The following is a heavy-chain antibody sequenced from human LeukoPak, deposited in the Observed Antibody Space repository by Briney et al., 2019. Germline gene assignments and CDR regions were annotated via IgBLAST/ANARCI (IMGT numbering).Heavy chain of an antibody. CDR2: ISYDGSNK. V-gene: IGHV3-30*18. CDR1: GFTFSNYG. Sequence: QAGGPLRLSCAASGFTFSNYGMHWVRQAPGKGLEWVALISYDGSNKYFADSVKGRFTISRDNSKNTLYLQMHSLRAEDTAVYYCAKDNVAAAGRYFDYWGQGTLVTVSS. D-gene: IGHD6-13*01. CDR3: AKDNVAAAGRYFDY. J-gene: IGHJ4*02.